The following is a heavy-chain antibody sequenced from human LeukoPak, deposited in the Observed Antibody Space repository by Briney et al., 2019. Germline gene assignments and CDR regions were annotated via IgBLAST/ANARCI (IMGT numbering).Heavy chain of an antibody. CDR1: RYTFTGYY. CDR2: INPNSGGA. J-gene: IGHJ6*03. Sequence: ASVKVSCTASRYTFTGYYMHWVRQAPGQGLEWMGWINPNSGGANYAQKFPGRVAMTRDTSISTAYMELSRLRSGDTAVYYCARDSGFYYDSSGLYYYYYMDVWGKGTTVTISS. V-gene: IGHV1-2*02. D-gene: IGHD3-22*01. CDR3: ARDSGFYYDSSGLYYYYYMDV.